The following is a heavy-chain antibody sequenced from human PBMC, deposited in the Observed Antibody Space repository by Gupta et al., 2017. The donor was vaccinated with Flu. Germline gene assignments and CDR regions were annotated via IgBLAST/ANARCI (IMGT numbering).Heavy chain of an antibody. CDR3: ARQPYGYDAFDI. Sequence: FSTYSMNWVRQAPGKGLEWVSSISSSSSYISYADSVRGRFTISRDNAKNSLFLQMNSLRGEDTAVYYCARQPYGYDAFDIWGQGTMVTVSS. V-gene: IGHV3-21*01. CDR2: ISSSSSYI. CDR1: FSTYS. J-gene: IGHJ3*02. D-gene: IGHD4-17*01.